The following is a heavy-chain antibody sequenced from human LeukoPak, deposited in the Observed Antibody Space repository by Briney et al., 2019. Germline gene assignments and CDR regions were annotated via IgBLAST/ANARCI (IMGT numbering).Heavy chain of an antibody. Sequence: SVKVSCKASGGTFSSYAISWVRQAPGQGFEWMGGIIPIFGTANYAQKFQGRVTITTDESTSTAYMELSSLRSEDTAVYYCARVSGYYYYMDVWGKGTTVTVSS. J-gene: IGHJ6*03. CDR2: IIPIFGTA. CDR1: GGTFSSYA. V-gene: IGHV1-69*05. CDR3: ARVSGYYYYMDV.